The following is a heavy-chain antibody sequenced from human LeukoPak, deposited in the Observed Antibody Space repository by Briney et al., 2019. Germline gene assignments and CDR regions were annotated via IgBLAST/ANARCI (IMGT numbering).Heavy chain of an antibody. D-gene: IGHD1-26*01. J-gene: IGHJ4*02. CDR2: IYPGDSDA. Sequence: GESLKISCRASGYSFSTNWIGWVRQMPGKGVEWMGVIYPGDSDARYSPSFQGQVTISADKSISTAYLQWSSLKASDTAMYYCARFSVGGTYYPNYWGQGTLVSVSS. CDR1: GYSFSTNW. CDR3: ARFSVGGTYYPNY. V-gene: IGHV5-51*01.